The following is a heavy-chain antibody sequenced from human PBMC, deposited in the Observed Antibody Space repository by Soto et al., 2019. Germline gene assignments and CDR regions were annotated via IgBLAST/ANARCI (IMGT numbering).Heavy chain of an antibody. CDR3: AKDRSEPDIALMVYALDY. CDR1: WVRFSTCA. CDR2: ISDNGDST. J-gene: IGHJ4*02. V-gene: IGHV3-23*01. Sequence: XRCLRVRCSASWVRFSTCAMGWVRQAPGKGLDWVSVISDNGDSTYYADYVKGRFTISRDNSKNTMYLQMNSLRAEDTAVYYCAKDRSEPDIALMVYALDYWGQGTLVTVS. D-gene: IGHD2-8*01.